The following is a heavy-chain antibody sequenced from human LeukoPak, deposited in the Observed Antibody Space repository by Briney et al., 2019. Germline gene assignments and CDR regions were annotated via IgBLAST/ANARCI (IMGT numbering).Heavy chain of an antibody. CDR3: ARAVGNSGNDY. Sequence: GGSLRLSCAASGFTFSSYAMHGVRQAPGKGLEWVANIKQDGSEKYYVDSVRGRFTISRDNAKNSLYLQMNSLRAEDTAVYYCARAVGNSGNDYWGQGTLVTVSS. V-gene: IGHV3-7*04. D-gene: IGHD4-23*01. CDR2: IKQDGSEK. CDR1: GFTFSSYA. J-gene: IGHJ4*02.